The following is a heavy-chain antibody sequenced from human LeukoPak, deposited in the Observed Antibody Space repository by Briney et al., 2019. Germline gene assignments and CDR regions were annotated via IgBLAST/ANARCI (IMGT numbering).Heavy chain of an antibody. J-gene: IGHJ6*03. D-gene: IGHD5-12*01. Sequence: PSETLSLTCAVYGGSFSGYYWSWIRQPPGKGLEWIGEINHSGSTNYNPSLKSRVTISVDTSKNQFSLKLSSVTAADTAVYYCAREIVATMWGYYDYYYYMDVWGKGTTVTVSS. CDR3: AREIVATMWGYYDYYYYMDV. CDR1: GGSFSGYY. CDR2: INHSGST. V-gene: IGHV4-34*01.